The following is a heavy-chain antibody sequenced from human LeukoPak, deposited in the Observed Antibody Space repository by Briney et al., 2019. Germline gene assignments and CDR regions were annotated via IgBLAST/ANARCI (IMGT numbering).Heavy chain of an antibody. CDR2: INHSGST. V-gene: IGHV4-34*01. J-gene: IGHJ4*02. Sequence: SETLSLTCAVYGWSFSGYYWSWIRQPPGKGLEWIGEINHSGSTNYNPSLKSRVTISVDTSKNQFSLKLSSVTAADTAVYYCASRQLYYYGSGRRDYWGQGTLVTVSS. CDR1: GWSFSGYY. D-gene: IGHD3-10*01. CDR3: ASRQLYYYGSGRRDY.